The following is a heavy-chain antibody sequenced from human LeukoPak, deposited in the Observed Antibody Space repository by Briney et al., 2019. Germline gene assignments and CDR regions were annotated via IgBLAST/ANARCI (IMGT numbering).Heavy chain of an antibody. J-gene: IGHJ4*02. CDR2: ISGSGGST. Sequence: PGESLRLSCAASGFTFNSYAMSWVRQAPGKGLEWVSAISGSGGSTYYADSVKGRFTISRDNSKNTLYLQMSSLRAEDTAVYYCVRYGAGWYKDYWGQGTLVTVSS. V-gene: IGHV3-23*01. D-gene: IGHD6-19*01. CDR1: GFTFNSYA. CDR3: VRYGAGWYKDY.